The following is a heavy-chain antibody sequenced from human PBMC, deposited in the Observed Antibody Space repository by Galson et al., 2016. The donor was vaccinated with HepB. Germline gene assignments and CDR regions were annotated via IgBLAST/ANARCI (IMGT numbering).Heavy chain of an antibody. CDR1: GFTFSNSA. J-gene: IGHJ6*02. D-gene: IGHD3-10*01. CDR3: AKDRVRYFGMDV. Sequence: SVKVSCKASGFTFSNSAVQWVRQDRGQRLEWIGWIVVGSGDTKYAQKYQERLSISSDTSTNTVYMDLTSLRSEDTAVYYCAKDRVRYFGMDVWGQGTTVTVSS. CDR2: IVVGSGDT. V-gene: IGHV1-58*01.